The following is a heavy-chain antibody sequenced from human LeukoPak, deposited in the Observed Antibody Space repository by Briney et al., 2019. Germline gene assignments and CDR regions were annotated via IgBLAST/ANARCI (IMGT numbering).Heavy chain of an antibody. D-gene: IGHD2-2*01. Sequence: GGSLRLSCAASGFTFSSYSMNWVRQAPGKVLEWVSSISSSSSYIYYADSVKGRFTISRDNAKDSLYLQMNSLRAEDTAVYFCVRVQVAVQSVFDYFDYWGQGTLVTVSS. V-gene: IGHV3-21*01. CDR1: GFTFSSYS. J-gene: IGHJ4*02. CDR3: VRVQVAVQSVFDYFDY. CDR2: ISSSSSYI.